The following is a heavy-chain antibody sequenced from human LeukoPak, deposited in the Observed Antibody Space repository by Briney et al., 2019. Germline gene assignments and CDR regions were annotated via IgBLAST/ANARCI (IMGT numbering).Heavy chain of an antibody. V-gene: IGHV3-23*01. D-gene: IGHD3-10*01. Sequence: GGSLRLSCAASGFTFSSYAMSWVRQAPGKGLEWVSAISGSGGSTYYADSVKGRFTISRDNSKNTLYLQMNSLRAEDTAVYYCARDRGVTMVRGAPNYMDVWGKGTTVTVSS. CDR1: GFTFSSYA. J-gene: IGHJ6*03. CDR3: ARDRGVTMVRGAPNYMDV. CDR2: ISGSGGST.